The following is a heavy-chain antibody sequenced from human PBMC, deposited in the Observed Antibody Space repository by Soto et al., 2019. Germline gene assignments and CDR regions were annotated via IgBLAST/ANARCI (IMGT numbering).Heavy chain of an antibody. V-gene: IGHV3-48*03. Sequence: PGGSLRLSCAASGFTFSSYEMNWVRQAPGKGLEWVSYISSSGSTIYYADSVKGRFTISRDNAKNSLYLQMNSLRAEDTAVYYCARGGTIFRVEENYYFDYWGQGTLVTVSS. CDR3: ARGGTIFRVEENYYFDY. J-gene: IGHJ4*02. CDR2: ISSSGSTI. D-gene: IGHD3-3*01. CDR1: GFTFSSYE.